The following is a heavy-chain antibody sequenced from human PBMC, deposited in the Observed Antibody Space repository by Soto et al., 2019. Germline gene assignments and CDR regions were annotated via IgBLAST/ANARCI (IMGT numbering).Heavy chain of an antibody. CDR2: IYYSGST. J-gene: IGHJ4*02. Sequence: PSETLSLTCTVSGGSISSSSYYWGWIRQPPGKGLEWIGSIYYSGSTYYNPSLKSRVTISVDTSKNQFSLKLSSVTAADTAVYYCSRHKGDGYNPFFDYWGQGTLVTVSS. V-gene: IGHV4-39*01. D-gene: IGHD6-25*01. CDR3: SRHKGDGYNPFFDY. CDR1: GGSISSSSYY.